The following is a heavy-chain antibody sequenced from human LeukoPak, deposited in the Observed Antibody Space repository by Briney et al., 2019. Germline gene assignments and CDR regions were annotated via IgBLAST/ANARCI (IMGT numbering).Heavy chain of an antibody. V-gene: IGHV6-1*01. CDR3: ARDRPDSGSSWYSVGYYYYMDV. CDR1: GDSVSSNSAA. CDR2: TYYRSQWYT. J-gene: IGHJ6*03. Sequence: SQTLSLTCAISGDSVSSNSAAWNWIRQSPSRGLEWLGRTYYRSQWYTDYAPSVKSRITINPDTSKNQFSLQLSSVTPEDTAVYYCARDRPDSGSSWYSVGYYYYMDVWSKGTTVTVSS. D-gene: IGHD6-13*01.